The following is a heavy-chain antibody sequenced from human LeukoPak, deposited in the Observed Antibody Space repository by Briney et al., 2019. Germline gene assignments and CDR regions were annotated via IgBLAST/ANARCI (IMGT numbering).Heavy chain of an antibody. CDR1: NHSIIETDD. CDR3: VRVMDTGNSWYYFDR. V-gene: IGHV4-38-2*02. J-gene: IGHJ4*02. CDR2: IFDSAST. Sequence: SGTLSLTCLRSNHSIIETDDWAWIRQPPGQDLEWIGSIFDSASTDYTPSLTSRVTIALDRPNNQLSLTLTSVNAADTAVYHCVRVMDTGNSWYYFDRWGQGTRVAVS. D-gene: IGHD1-1*01.